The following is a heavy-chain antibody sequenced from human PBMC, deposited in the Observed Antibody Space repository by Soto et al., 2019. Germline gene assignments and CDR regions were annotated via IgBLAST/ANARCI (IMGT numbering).Heavy chain of an antibody. CDR3: SRAGILTTPYYTDY. V-gene: IGHV3-72*01. Sequence: LRLSCTASGFTFSDYCMDWFRQAPGKGLEWVGRVRNKINSYTTEYAASVKGRFTVSRDDSRNSLYLQMNSLKTGDTAMYYCSRAGILTTPYYTDYWGLGTLVTVS. J-gene: IGHJ4*02. CDR1: GFTFSDYC. D-gene: IGHD2-21*01. CDR2: VRNKINSYTT.